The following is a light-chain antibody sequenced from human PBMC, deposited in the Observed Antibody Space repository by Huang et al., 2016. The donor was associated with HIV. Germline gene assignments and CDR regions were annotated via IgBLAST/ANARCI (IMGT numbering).Light chain of an antibody. CDR2: AAS. CDR1: QSISSS. V-gene: IGKV1-39*01. J-gene: IGKJ1*01. Sequence: DIQMTQSPSSLSASVGDRVTITCRASQSISSSLNWYQQKPGKAPKLLIYAASSLQSGLPSRFRGSGSGTDFTLTISSLQPEDFATYYCQQSYSTPWTFGQGTKVEIK. CDR3: QQSYSTPWT.